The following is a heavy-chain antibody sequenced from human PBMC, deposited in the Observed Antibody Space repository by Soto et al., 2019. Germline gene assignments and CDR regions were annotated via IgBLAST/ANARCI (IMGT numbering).Heavy chain of an antibody. CDR2: VSTNNADT. J-gene: IGHJ4*02. CDR1: GYHFTAYG. V-gene: IGHV1-18*01. Sequence: QVPLVQSGPEVKMPGASVKVSCKTSGYHFTAYGLAWLRQAPGHRPEWMGWVSTNNADTNYAEKFQGRVTMTTDKSTTTTYMELRSIRSDDTAVYYCARELNTDSSAYYSFAYWGQGTLVTVSS. CDR3: ARELNTDSSAYYSFAY. D-gene: IGHD3-22*01.